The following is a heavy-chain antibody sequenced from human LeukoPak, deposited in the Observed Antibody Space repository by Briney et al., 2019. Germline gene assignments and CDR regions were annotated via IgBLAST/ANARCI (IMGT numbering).Heavy chain of an antibody. J-gene: IGHJ4*02. CDR3: ARDRSSGYYLDQ. CDR2: IYYSGST. V-gene: IGHV4-31*11. Sequence: SETLSLTCAVYGGSFSGYYWSWIRQHPGKGLEWIGYIYYSGSTYYSPSLRSRVTISVDTSKNQFSLKLSSVTAADTAVYYCARDRSSGYYLDQWGQGALVTVSS. CDR1: GGSFSGYY. D-gene: IGHD3-22*01.